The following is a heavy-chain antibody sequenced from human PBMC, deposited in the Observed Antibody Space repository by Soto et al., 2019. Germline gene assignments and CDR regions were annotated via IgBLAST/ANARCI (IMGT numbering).Heavy chain of an antibody. D-gene: IGHD6-19*01. J-gene: IGHJ6*02. CDR1: GFTFDEYA. V-gene: IGHV3-9*01. Sequence: EVQLVESGGGLVQPGRSLRLSCTASGFTFDEYAMHWVRQPLGKGLEWVSGTTWNSDIIAYADSVKGRITISRDNAKNSLYLQMNSLRAEDTALHYCVRVNASGPYYSGMDVWGQGTTVTVSS. CDR3: VRVNASGPYYSGMDV. CDR2: TTWNSDII.